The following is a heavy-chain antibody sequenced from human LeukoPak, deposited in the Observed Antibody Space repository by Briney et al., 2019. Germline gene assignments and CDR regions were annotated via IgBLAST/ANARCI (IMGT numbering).Heavy chain of an antibody. V-gene: IGHV3-23*01. J-gene: IGHJ3*01. CDR3: GRDPNGDYIGAFDL. D-gene: IGHD4-17*01. CDR2: ISGSGGST. Sequence: PGGSLRLSCAVSGFTFSSYAMSWVRQAPGKGLEWVSGISGSGGSTYYADSVKGRFTISRDNSKNTLYLQMSSLRAEDTAIYYCGRDPNGDYIGAFDLWGQGTMVTVSS. CDR1: GFTFSSYA.